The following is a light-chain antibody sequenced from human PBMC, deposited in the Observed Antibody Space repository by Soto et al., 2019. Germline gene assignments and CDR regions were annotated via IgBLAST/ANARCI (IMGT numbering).Light chain of an antibody. V-gene: IGKV1-5*03. CDR2: KAS. J-gene: IGKJ1*01. CDR1: HSISSW. Sequence: DIQMTQSPSTLSASVGDRVTITCRASHSISSWLAWYQQKPGKAPQFLIYKASSLESGVPSRFSGSGSGTEFTLTISSLQPDDFATYYCQQYNSYPTFGQGTKVEIK. CDR3: QQYNSYPT.